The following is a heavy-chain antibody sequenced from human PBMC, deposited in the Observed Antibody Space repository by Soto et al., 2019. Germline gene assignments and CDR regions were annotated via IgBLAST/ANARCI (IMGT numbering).Heavy chain of an antibody. D-gene: IGHD3-10*01. Sequence: ASVKVSCKASGYTFTGYYMHWVRQAPGQGLEWMGWINPNSGGTNYAQKFQGWVTMTRDTSISTAYMELSRLRSDDTAVYYCARDGGGAGVYWPYYYYYRDVWGKGTTVTVSS. CDR2: INPNSGGT. CDR3: ARDGGGAGVYWPYYYYYRDV. J-gene: IGHJ6*03. CDR1: GYTFTGYY. V-gene: IGHV1-2*04.